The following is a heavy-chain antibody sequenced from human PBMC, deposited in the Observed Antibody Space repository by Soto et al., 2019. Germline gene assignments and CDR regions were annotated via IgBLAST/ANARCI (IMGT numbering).Heavy chain of an antibody. V-gene: IGHV3-30-3*01. D-gene: IGHD6-13*01. CDR1: GFTFSSYA. CDR2: ISYDGSNK. CDR3: ARGAPQQLATRMDV. Sequence: HPGGSLRLSCAASGFTFSSYAMHWVRQAPGKGLEWVAVISYDGSNKYYADSVKGRFTISRDNSKNTLYLQMNGLRAEDTAVYYCARGAPQQLATRMDVWGQGTTVTVSS. J-gene: IGHJ6*02.